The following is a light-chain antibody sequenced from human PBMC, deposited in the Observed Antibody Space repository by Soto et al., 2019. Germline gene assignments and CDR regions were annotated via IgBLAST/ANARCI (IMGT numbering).Light chain of an antibody. J-gene: IGKJ1*01. V-gene: IGKV1-39*01. CDR1: QSITTY. CDR2: AAS. CDR3: QQSYTAPRT. Sequence: DIQMTQSPSSLSASVGDTVTILCRASQSITTYLNWYQQKPGKAPDLLIFAASRLPRGVPSRFSASGSGTDFTLTIYGLQPEDFATYYCQQSYTAPRTFGQGTKVHIK.